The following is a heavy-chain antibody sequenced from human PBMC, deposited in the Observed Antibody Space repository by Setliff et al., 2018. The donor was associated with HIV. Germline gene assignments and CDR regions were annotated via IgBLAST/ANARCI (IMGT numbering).Heavy chain of an antibody. J-gene: IGHJ4*01. Sequence: ASVKVSCKASGYTFTRNAMHWVRQAPGQRLEWMGWLNTGNGNTKYSQKFQGRVTITRDTSASTAYMEVSSLRSADTAVYYCARDGWDYYGSGTYPPLYYFDSWGQGTLVTVSS. CDR1: GYTFTRNA. CDR2: LNTGNGNT. D-gene: IGHD3-10*01. CDR3: ARDGWDYYGSGTYPPLYYFDS. V-gene: IGHV1-3*04.